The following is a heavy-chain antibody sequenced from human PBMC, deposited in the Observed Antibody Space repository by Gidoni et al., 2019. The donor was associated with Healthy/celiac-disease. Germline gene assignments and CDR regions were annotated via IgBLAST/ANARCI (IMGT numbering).Heavy chain of an antibody. CDR1: GFTFSSYW. D-gene: IGHD1-26*01. CDR3: ARGIVGASRLKLRLYYYYYMDV. Sequence: EVQLVESGGGLVQPGGSLRLSCAAAGFTFSSYWMSWVRQAPGKGLEWVANIKQDGSEKYYVDSVKGRFTISRDNAKNSLYLQMNSLRAEDTAVYYCARGIVGASRLKLRLYYYYYMDVWGKGTTVTVSS. V-gene: IGHV3-7*03. J-gene: IGHJ6*03. CDR2: IKQDGSEK.